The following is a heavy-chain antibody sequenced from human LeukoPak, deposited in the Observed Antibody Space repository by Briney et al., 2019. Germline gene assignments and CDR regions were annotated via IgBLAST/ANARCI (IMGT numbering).Heavy chain of an antibody. J-gene: IGHJ4*02. CDR3: ARDLVGATGYFDY. D-gene: IGHD1-26*01. V-gene: IGHV1-2*06. CDR1: GYTFTGYY. Sequence: GASVKVSCKASGYTFTGYYMHWVRQAPRQGLEWMGRINPNSGGTNYAQKFQGRVTMTRDTSISTAYMELSRLRSDDTAVYYCARDLVGATGYFDYWGQGTLVTVSS. CDR2: INPNSGGT.